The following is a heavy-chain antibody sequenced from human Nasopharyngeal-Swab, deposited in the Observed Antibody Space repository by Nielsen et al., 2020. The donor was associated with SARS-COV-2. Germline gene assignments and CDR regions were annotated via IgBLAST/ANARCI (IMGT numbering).Heavy chain of an antibody. CDR2: INPNSGGT. CDR1: GYTFTGYY. Sequence: ASVKVSCKASGYTFTGYYMHWVQQAPGQGLEWMGRINPNSGGTNYAQKFQGRVTMTRDTSISTAYMELSRLRSDDTAVYYCARDDNVLRYFDWLPAYYYYGMDVWGQGTTVTVSS. CDR3: ARDDNVLRYFDWLPAYYYYGMDV. D-gene: IGHD3-9*01. J-gene: IGHJ6*02. V-gene: IGHV1-2*06.